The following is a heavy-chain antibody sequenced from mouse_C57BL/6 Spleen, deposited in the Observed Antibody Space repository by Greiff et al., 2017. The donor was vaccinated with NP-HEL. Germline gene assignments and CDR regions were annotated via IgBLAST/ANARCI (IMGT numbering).Heavy chain of an antibody. J-gene: IGHJ4*01. V-gene: IGHV1-26*01. CDR1: GYTFTDYY. Sequence: VQLQQSGPELVKPGASVKISCKASGYTFTDYYMNWVKQSHGKSLEWIGDINPNNGGTSYNQKFKGKATLTVDKSSSTAYMELRSLTSEDSAVYYCARNYAGDAMDYWGQGTSVTVSS. CDR2: INPNNGGT. CDR3: ARNYAGDAMDY. D-gene: IGHD1-1*01.